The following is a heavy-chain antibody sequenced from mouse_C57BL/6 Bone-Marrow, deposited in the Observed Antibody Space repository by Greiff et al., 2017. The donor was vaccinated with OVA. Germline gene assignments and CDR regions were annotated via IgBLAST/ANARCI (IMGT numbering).Heavy chain of an antibody. D-gene: IGHD2-4*01. CDR2: ISSGGSYT. Sequence: VQLQESGGDLVKPGGSLKLSCAASGFTFSSYGMSWVRQTPDKRLEWVATISSGGSYTYYPDSVKGRFTISRDNAKNTLYLQMSSLKSEDTAMYYCARHYYDYLYYWGQGTTLTVSS. CDR1: GFTFSSYG. CDR3: ARHYYDYLYY. V-gene: IGHV5-6*01. J-gene: IGHJ2*01.